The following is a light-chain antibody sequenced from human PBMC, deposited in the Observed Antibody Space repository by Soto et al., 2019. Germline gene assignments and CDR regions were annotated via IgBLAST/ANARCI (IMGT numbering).Light chain of an antibody. CDR2: EVS. Sequence: DIQLTQSPSTLSAFVGDRVTITCRASQSISSWLAWYQQKPGKAPNVLIYEVSSLESGVPSRFSGSGSGTEFTLTISSLQPDDFATYYCQQYKSFSPLTFGGRTKVEI. V-gene: IGKV1-5*01. J-gene: IGKJ4*01. CDR1: QSISSW. CDR3: QQYKSFSPLT.